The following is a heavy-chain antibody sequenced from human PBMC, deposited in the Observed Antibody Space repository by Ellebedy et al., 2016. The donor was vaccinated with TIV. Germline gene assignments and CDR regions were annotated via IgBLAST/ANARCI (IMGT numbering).Heavy chain of an antibody. V-gene: IGHV3-30*03. CDR1: GFTFSRYG. Sequence: GESLKISCAVSGFTFSRYGMHWVRQAPGKGLEWVAVISYEGSKKYYADSVKGRFTISRDNSKNTLYLQMNSLRDDDTAVYYCARDQGYGTASFTAFDYWGQGNLVTVSS. D-gene: IGHD3-10*01. CDR3: ARDQGYGTASFTAFDY. J-gene: IGHJ4*02. CDR2: ISYEGSKK.